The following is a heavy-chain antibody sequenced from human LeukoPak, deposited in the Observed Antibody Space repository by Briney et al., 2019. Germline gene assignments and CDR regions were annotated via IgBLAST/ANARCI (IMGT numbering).Heavy chain of an antibody. J-gene: IGHJ4*02. Sequence: SETLSLTCAVYGGSFSDYYWSWIPQPPGKGLEWIGEINHSGITTNYNPSLKNRVTISVDKSKKQFSLKLSSVTDADTAVYYCARRRWGYGSGSYDYWGQGTLVTVSS. CDR2: INHSGITT. V-gene: IGHV4-34*01. CDR1: GGSFSDYY. CDR3: ARRRWGYGSGSYDY. D-gene: IGHD3-10*01.